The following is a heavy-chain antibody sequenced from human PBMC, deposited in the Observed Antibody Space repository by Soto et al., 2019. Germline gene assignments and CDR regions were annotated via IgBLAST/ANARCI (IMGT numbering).Heavy chain of an antibody. D-gene: IGHD2-8*01. CDR2: ISGSGGST. Sequence: ADSGCSRSSYTMSWVRQAPGKGLEWVSAISGSGGSTYYADSVKGRFTISRDNSKNTLYLQMNSLRAEDTAVYYCAKDAIVLMVYFPIGDCFRYWGPGTLVTVS. J-gene: IGHJ4*02. CDR3: AKDAIVLMVYFPIGDCFRY. CDR1: GCSRSSYT. V-gene: IGHV3-23*01.